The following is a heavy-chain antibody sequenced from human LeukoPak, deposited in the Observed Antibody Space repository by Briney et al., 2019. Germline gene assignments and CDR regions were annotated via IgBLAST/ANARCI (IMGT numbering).Heavy chain of an antibody. CDR1: GGSISSGGYY. CDR2: IYYSGST. V-gene: IGHV4-61*08. CDR3: ARGLLSSGYSGYDLWYYFDY. Sequence: PSETLSLTCTVSGGSISSGGYYWSWIRQHPGKGLEWIGYIYYSGSTNYNPSLKSRVTISVDTSKNQFSLKLSSVTAADTAVYYCARGLLSSGYSGYDLWYYFDYWGQGTLVTVSS. D-gene: IGHD5-12*01. J-gene: IGHJ4*02.